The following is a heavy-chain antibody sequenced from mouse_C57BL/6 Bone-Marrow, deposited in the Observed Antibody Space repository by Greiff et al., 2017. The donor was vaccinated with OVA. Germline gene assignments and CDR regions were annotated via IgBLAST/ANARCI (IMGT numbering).Heavy chain of an antibody. CDR3: TRSQPPARQLRLRENYYFDY. D-gene: IGHD3-2*02. CDR2: IDPETGGT. J-gene: IGHJ2*01. CDR1: GYTFTDYE. V-gene: IGHV1-15*01. Sequence: QVQLQQSGAELVRPGASVTLSCKASGYTFTDYEMHWVKQTPVHGLEWIGAIDPETGGTAYNQKFKGKAILTADKSSSTAYMELRSLTSEDSAVYYSTRSQPPARQLRLRENYYFDYWGQGTTLTVSS.